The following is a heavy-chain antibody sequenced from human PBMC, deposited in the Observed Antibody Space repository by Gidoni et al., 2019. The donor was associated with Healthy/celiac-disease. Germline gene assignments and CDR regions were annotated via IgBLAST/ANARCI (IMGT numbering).Heavy chain of an antibody. J-gene: IGHJ4*02. CDR3: AKDILQTRGGLRRYYFDY. V-gene: IGHV3-9*01. CDR2: ISWNRGSI. CDR1: GFTFDDYA. Sequence: EVQLVESGGGLVQPGRSLRLSCAASGFTFDDYAMHWVRQAPGKGLEWVAGISWNRGSIGYADSGKGRFTISRDNAKNSLYLQMNSLRAEDTALYYCAKDILQTRGGLRRYYFDYWGQGTLVTVSS. D-gene: IGHD3-16*01.